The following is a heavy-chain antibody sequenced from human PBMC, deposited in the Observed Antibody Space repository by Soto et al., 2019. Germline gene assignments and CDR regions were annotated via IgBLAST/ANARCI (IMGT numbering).Heavy chain of an antibody. CDR3: VNGIEAAKGPGNFDY. V-gene: IGHV1-69*13. CDR2: IIPIFGTA. D-gene: IGHD6-13*01. CDR1: GGTFSSYA. J-gene: IGHJ4*02. Sequence: SVKVSCKASGGTFSSYAISWVRQAPGQGLEWMGGIIPIFGTANYAQKFQGRVTITADESTSTAYMELSSLRSEDTAVYYCVNGIEAAKGPGNFDYWGQGTMVTVYS.